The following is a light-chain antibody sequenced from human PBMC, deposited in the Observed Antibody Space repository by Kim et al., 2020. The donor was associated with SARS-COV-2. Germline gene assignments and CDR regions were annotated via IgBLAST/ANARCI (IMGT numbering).Light chain of an antibody. Sequence: GQSITISCTGTNSDVGGYNYVSWYQQHPGKAPKLIIYDVINRPSGVSDRFSGSKSGSTASLTISGLQAEDEADYYCCSYTDSSTWVFGGGTQLTVL. CDR3: CSYTDSSTWV. J-gene: IGLJ3*02. CDR2: DVI. CDR1: NSDVGGYNY. V-gene: IGLV2-14*03.